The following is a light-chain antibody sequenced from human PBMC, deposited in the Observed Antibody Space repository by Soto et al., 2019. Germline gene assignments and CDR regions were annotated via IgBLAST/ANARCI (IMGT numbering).Light chain of an antibody. CDR2: KAS. V-gene: IGKV1-5*03. J-gene: IGKJ1*01. CDR3: QHYNSYSEA. Sequence: DIQMTQSPSTLSGSVGDRVTITCRASQTISSWLAWYQQKPGKAPKLLIYKASTLKSGVPSRFSGRGSGTEFTLTISSLQPDDFETYYCQHYNSYSEAFGQGTKVDIX. CDR1: QTISSW.